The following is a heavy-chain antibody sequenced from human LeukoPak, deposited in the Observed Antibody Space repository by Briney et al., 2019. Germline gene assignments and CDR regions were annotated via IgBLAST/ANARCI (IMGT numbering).Heavy chain of an antibody. D-gene: IGHD6-19*01. CDR3: AKAVAGIWGPDY. J-gene: IGHJ4*02. Sequence: GGSLRLSCAASGFTFSSYSMNWVRQAPGKGLEWVSSISSSSSYIYYADSVKGRFTISRDNSKNTLYLQMNSLRAEDTAVYYCAKAVAGIWGPDYWGQGTLVTVSS. V-gene: IGHV3-21*04. CDR2: ISSSSSYI. CDR1: GFTFSSYS.